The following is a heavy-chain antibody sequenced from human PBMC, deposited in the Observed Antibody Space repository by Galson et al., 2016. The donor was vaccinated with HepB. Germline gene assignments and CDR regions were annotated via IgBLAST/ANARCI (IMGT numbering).Heavy chain of an antibody. Sequence: SLRLSCAASGFLVSSSFMSWVRQTPGTGLEWVTVMYPRGDTHYSDSVRGRFTISRDNSRNSMSLQMTNRRVGDTAVYFCARWTAYCPRPGCPRDHDYFDPWGQGILVTVSS. D-gene: IGHD4-11*01. CDR3: ARWTAYCPRPGCPRDHDYFDP. CDR1: GFLVSSSF. J-gene: IGHJ5*02. CDR2: MYPRGDT. V-gene: IGHV3-53*01.